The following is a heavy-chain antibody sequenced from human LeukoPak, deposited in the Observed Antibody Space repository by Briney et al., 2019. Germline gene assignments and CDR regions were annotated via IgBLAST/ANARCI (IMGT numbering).Heavy chain of an antibody. CDR1: GFTFSGYS. CDR2: ISGSGDST. D-gene: IGHD6-19*01. Sequence: GGSLRLSCTASGFTFSGYSMNWIRQAPGKGLEWVSGISGSGDSTYYADSVKGRFTISRDNSKNTLFLQMNSLRAEDTAAYYCAKVRAPSGWFNSDYWGQGTLVTVSS. CDR3: AKVRAPSGWFNSDY. J-gene: IGHJ4*02. V-gene: IGHV3-23*01.